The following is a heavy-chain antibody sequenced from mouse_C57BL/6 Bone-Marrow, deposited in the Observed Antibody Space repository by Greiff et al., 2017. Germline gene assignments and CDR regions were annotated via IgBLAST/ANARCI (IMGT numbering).Heavy chain of an antibody. Sequence: QVQLQQPGAELVMPGASVKLSCKASGYTFTSYWMHWVKQRPGQGLEWIGEIDPSDSYTNYNQKFKGKSTLTVDKSSSPAYMQLSSLTSEDSAVYYCARYGSNYDFDYWGQGTTLTVSS. D-gene: IGHD2-5*01. CDR3: ARYGSNYDFDY. J-gene: IGHJ2*01. CDR2: IDPSDSYT. CDR1: GYTFTSYW. V-gene: IGHV1-69*01.